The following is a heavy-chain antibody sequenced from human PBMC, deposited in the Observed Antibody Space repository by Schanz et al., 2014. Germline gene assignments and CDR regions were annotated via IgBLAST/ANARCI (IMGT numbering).Heavy chain of an antibody. CDR2: ISGSGGST. Sequence: VQLVESGGGVVQPGRSLRLSCAASGFMFSSYGMHWVRQAPGKGLEWVSAISGSGGSTYYADSVKGRFTISSDNSKNTLYLQMNSLRAEDTAVYYCAKGRFGELSAFDIWGQGTMXTVSS. CDR3: AKGRFGELSAFDI. V-gene: IGHV3-23*04. CDR1: GFMFSSYG. D-gene: IGHD3-10*01. J-gene: IGHJ3*02.